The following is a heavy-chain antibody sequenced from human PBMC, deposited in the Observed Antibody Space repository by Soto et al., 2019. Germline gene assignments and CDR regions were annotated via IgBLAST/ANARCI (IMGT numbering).Heavy chain of an antibody. Sequence: GESLKISCKGSGYSFTSYWIGWVRQMPGKGLEWMGIIYPGDSDTRYSPSFQGQVTISADKSISTAYLQWSSLKASDTAMYYCASLGYCSSTSCPNWFDPWGQGTLVTVSS. J-gene: IGHJ5*02. CDR1: GYSFTSYW. CDR2: IYPGDSDT. D-gene: IGHD2-2*01. V-gene: IGHV5-51*01. CDR3: ASLGYCSSTSCPNWFDP.